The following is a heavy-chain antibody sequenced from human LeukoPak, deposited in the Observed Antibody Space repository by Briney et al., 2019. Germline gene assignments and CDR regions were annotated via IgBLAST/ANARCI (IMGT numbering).Heavy chain of an antibody. D-gene: IGHD1-26*01. Sequence: GGSLRLSCAASGFTFSSYGMHWVRQAPGKGLEWVAVISYDGSNKYYADSVKGRFTISRDNAKNSLYLQMNSLRAEDTAVYYCARDLSGSYYSDYWGQGTLVTVSS. CDR1: GFTFSSYG. V-gene: IGHV3-30-3*01. CDR3: ARDLSGSYYSDY. CDR2: ISYDGSNK. J-gene: IGHJ4*02.